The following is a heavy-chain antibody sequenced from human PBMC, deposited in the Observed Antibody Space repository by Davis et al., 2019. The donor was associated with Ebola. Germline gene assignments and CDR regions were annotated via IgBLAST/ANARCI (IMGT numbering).Heavy chain of an antibody. J-gene: IGHJ4*02. CDR2: INPSGGST. CDR3: ARDPPYYDSSGYYSRFDY. V-gene: IGHV1-46*03. D-gene: IGHD3-22*01. CDR1: GYTFTSYY. Sequence: AASVKVSCKASGYTFTSYYMHWVRQAPGQGLEWMGIINPSGGSTSYAQKFQGRVTMTGDTSTSTVYMELSSLRSEDTAVYYCARDPPYYDSSGYYSRFDYWGQGTLVTVSS.